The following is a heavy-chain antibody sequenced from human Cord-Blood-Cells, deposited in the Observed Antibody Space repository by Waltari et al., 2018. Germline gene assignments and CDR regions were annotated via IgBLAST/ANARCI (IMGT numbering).Heavy chain of an antibody. V-gene: IGHV1-2*02. D-gene: IGHD7-27*01. CDR2: INPNSGGT. CDR1: GYTFTAYY. CDR3: AVLKLGIQTEGSADY. Sequence: VQLVQSGAEVKKPGASVKVSCKASGYTFTAYYIHWVRKAPGQGLEWMGWINPNSGGTNYAQKFQGRVTMTRDTSISTAYMELSRLRSDDTAVYYCAVLKLGIQTEGSADYWGQGTLVTVSS. J-gene: IGHJ4*02.